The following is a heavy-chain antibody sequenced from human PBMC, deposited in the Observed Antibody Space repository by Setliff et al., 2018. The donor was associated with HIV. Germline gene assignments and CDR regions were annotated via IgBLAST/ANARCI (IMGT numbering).Heavy chain of an antibody. CDR3: ARGGDWDYNYYMGV. CDR2: TYYRSKWSN. Sequence: PSQTLSLTCAISEDSVSSNTAAWNWIRQSPSRGLEWLGRTYYRSKWSNDYAVSVKSRITINPDTSKNQFSLQLNSVTPEDTAVYFCARGGDWDYNYYMGVWDKGTTVTVSS. V-gene: IGHV6-1*01. J-gene: IGHJ6*03. CDR1: EDSVSSNTAA. D-gene: IGHD3-16*01.